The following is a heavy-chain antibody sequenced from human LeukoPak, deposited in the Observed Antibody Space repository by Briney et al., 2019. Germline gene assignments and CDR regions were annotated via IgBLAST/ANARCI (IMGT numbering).Heavy chain of an antibody. CDR1: GYTFTSYG. V-gene: IGHV1-18*01. D-gene: IGHD3-10*01. CDR2: ISAYNGNT. CDR3: ARDTRYYYGSGSYGPASDAFDI. J-gene: IGHJ3*02. Sequence: GASVKVSCKASGYTFTSYGISWVRQAPGQGLEWMGWISAYNGNTNYAQKLQGRVTMTTDTSTSTAYMELRSLRSDDTAVYYCARDTRYYYGSGSYGPASDAFDIWGQGTMVTVSS.